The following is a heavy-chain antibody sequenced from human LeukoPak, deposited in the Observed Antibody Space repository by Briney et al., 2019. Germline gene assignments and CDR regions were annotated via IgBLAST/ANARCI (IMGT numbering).Heavy chain of an antibody. CDR2: IEPDGSEK. D-gene: IGHD2-21*02. V-gene: IGHV3-7*01. Sequence: GGSLRLSCAPSGSTFSSSWVSWARQARGEGREWVVYIEPDGSEKFHVYSVKGRLTISRDNCKSSLSLQMNSLRAEDTAVYDCARYGLTAALDFWGQGTLVTVSS. CDR3: ARYGLTAALDF. J-gene: IGHJ4*02. CDR1: GSTFSSSW.